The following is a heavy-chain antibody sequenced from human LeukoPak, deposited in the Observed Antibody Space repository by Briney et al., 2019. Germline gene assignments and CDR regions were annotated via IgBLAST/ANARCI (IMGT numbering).Heavy chain of an antibody. Sequence: SETLSLTCAVYGGSFSGYYWSWIRQPPGKGLEWIGEINHSGSTNYNPSLKSRVTISVDTSKNQFSLKLSSVTAADTSVYYCARGPIAAAASQYYFDYWGQGTLVTVSS. J-gene: IGHJ4*02. CDR1: GGSFSGYY. CDR2: INHSGST. D-gene: IGHD6-13*01. CDR3: ARGPIAAAASQYYFDY. V-gene: IGHV4-34*01.